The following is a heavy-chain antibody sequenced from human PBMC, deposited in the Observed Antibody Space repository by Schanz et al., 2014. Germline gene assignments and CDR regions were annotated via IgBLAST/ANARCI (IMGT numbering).Heavy chain of an antibody. CDR2: INPSGGST. CDR3: ARDGEAAAGCDY. V-gene: IGHV1-46*03. J-gene: IGHJ4*02. D-gene: IGHD6-13*01. Sequence: QVQLVQSGAEVKKPGASVKVSCKASGYTFTSYYMHWVRQAPGQGLEWMGIINPSGGSTSYAQKFQGRVTMTRDTSTSTVYMERISLRSEDTAVYYCARDGEAAAGCDYWGQGTLVTVSS. CDR1: GYTFTSYY.